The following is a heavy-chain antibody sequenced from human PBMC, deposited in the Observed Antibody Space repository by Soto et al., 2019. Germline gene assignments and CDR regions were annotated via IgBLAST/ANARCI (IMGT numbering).Heavy chain of an antibody. J-gene: IGHJ4*02. V-gene: IGHV3-20*04. CDR2: INWNGGST. CDR1: GFTFDDYG. D-gene: IGHD3-3*01. CDR3: PTGPAVLPFLEWLLPLDY. Sequence: EVQLVESGGGVVRPGGSLRLSCAASGFTFDDYGMRWVRQAPGKGLEWVSGINWNGGSTGYADSVKGRFTISKDNAKHSLYLQMITVRAEDTSLYSCPTGPAVLPFLEWLLPLDYWHQGTLVTVSS.